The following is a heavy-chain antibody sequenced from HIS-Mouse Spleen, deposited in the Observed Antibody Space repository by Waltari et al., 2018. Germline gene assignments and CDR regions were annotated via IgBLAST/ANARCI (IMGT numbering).Heavy chain of an antibody. D-gene: IGHD6-13*01. CDR3: AREIPYSSSWYDWYFDL. V-gene: IGHV4-39*07. J-gene: IGHJ2*01. Sequence: QLQLQESGPVLGLPSETLSPTCTVAAGSISSSRYYWGWIRQPPGKGLEWIGSINYSGSTYYNPSLKSRVTISVDTSKNQFSLKLSSVTAADTAVYYCAREIPYSSSWYDWYFDLWGRGTLVTVSS. CDR1: AGSISSSRYY. CDR2: INYSGST.